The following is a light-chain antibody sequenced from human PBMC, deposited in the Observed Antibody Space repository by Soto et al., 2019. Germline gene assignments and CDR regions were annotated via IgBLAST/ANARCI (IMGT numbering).Light chain of an antibody. CDR1: QSVRSY. CDR3: QQSYSTPCT. J-gene: IGKJ1*01. V-gene: IGKV1-39*01. Sequence: DIEMMQSPSSLSASVGDRVTITCRASQSVRSYLNWYQQKPGKAPNLLIYGVSTLHSGVPSRFSGAASGTDFTLTISRLQPEDSASYYCQQSYSTPCTFGPGTKVEIK. CDR2: GVS.